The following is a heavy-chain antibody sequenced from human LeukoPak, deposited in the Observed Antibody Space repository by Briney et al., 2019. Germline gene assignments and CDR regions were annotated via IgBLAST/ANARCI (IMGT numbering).Heavy chain of an antibody. V-gene: IGHV1-69*13. D-gene: IGHD3-16*02. CDR3: ARGNAYDYVWGSYRYQLDY. CDR2: IIPIFGTA. CDR1: GGTFSSYA. J-gene: IGHJ4*02. Sequence: EASVKVSCKASGGTFSSYAISWVRQAPGQGLEWMGGIIPIFGTANYAQKFQGRVTITADESTSTAYMELSSLRSEDTAVYYCARGNAYDYVWGSYRYQLDYWGQGTLVTVSS.